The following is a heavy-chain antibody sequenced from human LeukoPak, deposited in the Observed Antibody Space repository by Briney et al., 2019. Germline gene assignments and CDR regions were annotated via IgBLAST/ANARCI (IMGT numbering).Heavy chain of an antibody. V-gene: IGHV4-34*01. CDR3: ARQYRRGLDY. D-gene: IGHD1-1*01. CDR2: INHSGST. J-gene: IGHJ4*02. CDR1: GGSFSGYY. Sequence: PSETLSLTCAVYGGSFSGYYWSWIRQPPGKGLEWIGEINHSGSTNYNPSLKSRVTISVDTSKNQFSLKLSSVTAADTAVYYCARQYRRGLDYWGQGTLVTVSS.